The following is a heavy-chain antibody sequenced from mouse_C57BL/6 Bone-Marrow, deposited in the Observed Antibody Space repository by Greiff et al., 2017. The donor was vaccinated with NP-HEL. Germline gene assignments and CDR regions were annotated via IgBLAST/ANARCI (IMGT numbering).Heavy chain of an antibody. CDR3: ARSGFYYGGAMDY. Sequence: EVQLQQSGPVLVKPGASVKMSCKASGYTFTDYYMNWVKQSHGKSLEWIGVINPYNGGTSYNQKFKGKATLTVDKSSSTAYMELNSLTSEDSAVYYCARSGFYYGGAMDYWGQGTSVTVSS. V-gene: IGHV1-19*01. D-gene: IGHD2-13*01. J-gene: IGHJ4*01. CDR2: INPYNGGT. CDR1: GYTFTDYY.